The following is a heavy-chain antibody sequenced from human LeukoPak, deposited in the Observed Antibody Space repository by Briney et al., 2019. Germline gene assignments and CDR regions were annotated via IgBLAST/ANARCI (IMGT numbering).Heavy chain of an antibody. V-gene: IGHV4-4*07. CDR2: IYSTGTS. CDR3: ARVTGYMIEDYFDY. Sequence: SETLSLTCIVSGDSINKYAWGWIRRSAGKGLEWIGRIYSTGTSNYHPSLKSRVTMSLDTSKNQFSLKLSSVTAADTAVYYCARVTGYMIEDYFDYWGQGTLVTVSS. D-gene: IGHD3-22*01. J-gene: IGHJ4*02. CDR1: GDSINKYA.